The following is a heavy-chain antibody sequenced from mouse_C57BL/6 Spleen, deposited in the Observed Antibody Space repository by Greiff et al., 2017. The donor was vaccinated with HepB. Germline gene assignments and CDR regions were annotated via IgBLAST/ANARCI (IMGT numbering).Heavy chain of an antibody. CDR3: TRDPLTGTWFAY. CDR1: GFTFSSYA. V-gene: IGHV5-9-1*02. CDR2: ISSGGDYI. J-gene: IGHJ3*01. Sequence: EVKVEESGEGLVKPGGSLKLSCAASGFTFSSYAMSWVRQTPEKRLEWVAYISSGGDYIYYADTVKGRFTISRDNARNTLYLQMSSLKSEDTAMYYCTRDPLTGTWFAYWGQGTLVTVSA. D-gene: IGHD4-1*01.